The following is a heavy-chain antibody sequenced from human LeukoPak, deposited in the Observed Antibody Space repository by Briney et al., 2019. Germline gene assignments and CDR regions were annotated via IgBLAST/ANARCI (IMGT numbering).Heavy chain of an antibody. CDR3: AKYYSSSWSHFDY. V-gene: IGHV3-7*03. J-gene: IGHJ4*02. CDR1: EVSFTTYW. Sequence: PGGSLRLSCMFSEVSFTTYWMNWVRQAPGKGLEWVANIKRDGDERYYVDSVKGRFTISRDNAKTSLYLQMNSLRVEDTAVYYCAKYYSSSWSHFDYWGQGTLVTVSS. CDR2: IKRDGDER. D-gene: IGHD6-13*01.